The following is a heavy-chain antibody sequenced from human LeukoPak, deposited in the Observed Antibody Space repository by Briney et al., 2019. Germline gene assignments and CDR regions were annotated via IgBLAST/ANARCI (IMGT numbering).Heavy chain of an antibody. J-gene: IGHJ3*02. CDR2: IYPGDSDT. V-gene: IGHV5-51*01. Sequence: GESLKISCKGSGYSFTSYWIGWVRQMPGKGLEWMGIIYPGDSDTRYSPSFQGQVTISADKSISTAYLQWSSLKASDTAMYYCASNTYCGGDCYTTPNDAFDIWGQGTMVTVSS. CDR1: GYSFTSYW. D-gene: IGHD2-21*02. CDR3: ASNTYCGGDCYTTPNDAFDI.